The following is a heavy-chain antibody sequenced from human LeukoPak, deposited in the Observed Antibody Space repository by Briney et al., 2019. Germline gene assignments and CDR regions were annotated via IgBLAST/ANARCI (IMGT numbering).Heavy chain of an antibody. CDR1: GYTFTGYY. Sequence: ASVKVSCKAPGYTFTGYYMHWVRQAPGQGLEWMGWINPNSGGTNYAQKFQGRVTMTRDTSISTAYMELSRLRSDDTAVYYCARILPRRDSSGYPKSGPKNWFDPWGQGTLVTVSS. CDR3: ARILPRRDSSGYPKSGPKNWFDP. J-gene: IGHJ5*02. D-gene: IGHD3-22*01. V-gene: IGHV1-2*02. CDR2: INPNSGGT.